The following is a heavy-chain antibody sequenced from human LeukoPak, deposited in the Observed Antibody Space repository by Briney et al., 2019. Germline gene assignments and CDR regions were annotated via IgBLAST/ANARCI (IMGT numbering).Heavy chain of an antibody. Sequence: GGSLRLSYAASGFTVSGYYINWVRQAPGKGLEWVSIIYSGGSKYYADSVKGRFTISRDNSKNTLYLQMNSLRAEDTAVYFCARQVFADYDWYFDLWGRGTLVTVSS. V-gene: IGHV3-53*01. D-gene: IGHD4-17*01. CDR2: IYSGGSK. CDR3: ARQVFADYDWYFDL. J-gene: IGHJ2*01. CDR1: GFTVSGYY.